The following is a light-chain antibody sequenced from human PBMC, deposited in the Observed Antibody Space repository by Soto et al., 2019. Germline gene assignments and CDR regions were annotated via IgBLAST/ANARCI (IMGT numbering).Light chain of an antibody. CDR3: HQYHMWPSWT. CDR1: REVSSN. V-gene: IGKV3-15*01. J-gene: IGKJ1*01. CDR2: GAS. Sequence: DIVMTQSPATLSLSPGETASLSCRANREVSSNVVWYQHKSGQSPRVLVYGASIRATGVPDRFSGSGSGTEFVLTISGLQADDLAGYYCHQYHMWPSWTFGQGTKVEMK.